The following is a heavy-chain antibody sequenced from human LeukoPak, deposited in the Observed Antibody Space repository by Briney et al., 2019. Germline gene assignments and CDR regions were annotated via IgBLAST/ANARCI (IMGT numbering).Heavy chain of an antibody. D-gene: IGHD3-10*01. CDR1: GASLSSSSYC. CDR3: ARVNYYGSGSYQFDP. J-gene: IGHJ5*02. CDR2: IYYSGST. Sequence: SETLSLTCTVSGASLSSSSYCWGWIRQPPGKGLEWIGSIYYSGSTYYSPSLKSRVTISVDTSKNQFSLKLSSVTAADTAVYYCARVNYYGSGSYQFDPWGQGTLVTVSS. V-gene: IGHV4-39*07.